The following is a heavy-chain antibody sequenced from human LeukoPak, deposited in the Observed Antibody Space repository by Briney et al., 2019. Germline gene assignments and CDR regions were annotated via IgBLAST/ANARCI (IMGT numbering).Heavy chain of an antibody. CDR3: ARGGYSSSSFARY. J-gene: IGHJ4*02. CDR2: IYYSGST. V-gene: IGHV4-59*01. CDR1: GGSISSYY. Sequence: SETLSLTCTVSGGSISSYYWSWIRQPPGKGLEWIGYIYYSGSTNYNPSLKSRVTISVDTSKNQFSLKLSSVTAADTAVYYCARGGYSSSSFARYWGQGTLVTVSS. D-gene: IGHD6-6*01.